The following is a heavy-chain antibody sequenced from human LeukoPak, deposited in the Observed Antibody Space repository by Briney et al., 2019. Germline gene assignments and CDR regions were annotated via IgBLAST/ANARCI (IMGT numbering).Heavy chain of an antibody. V-gene: IGHV3-7*01. CDR2: IKQDGSEK. CDR3: AREGIAAAGHPPVSVYFDY. D-gene: IGHD6-13*01. CDR1: GFTFSSYW. J-gene: IGHJ4*02. Sequence: PGGSLRLSCAASGFTFSSYWMSWVRQAPGKGLEWVANIKQDGSEKYYVDSVKGRFTISRDNAKNSLYLQMNSLGAEDTAVYYCAREGIAAAGHPPVSVYFDYWGQGTLVTVSS.